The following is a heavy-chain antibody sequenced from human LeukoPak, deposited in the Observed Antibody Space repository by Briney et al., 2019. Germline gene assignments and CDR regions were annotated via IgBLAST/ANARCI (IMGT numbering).Heavy chain of an antibody. CDR2: ISGSGGST. Sequence: GSLRLSCAASGFTFSSYAMSWVRQAPGKGLEWVSAISGSGGSTYYADSVKGRFTISRDNSKNTLYLQMNSLRAEDTAVYYCAKDYYDSSGYSVPDDAFDIWGQGTMVTVSS. CDR1: GFTFSSYA. V-gene: IGHV3-23*01. CDR3: AKDYYDSSGYSVPDDAFDI. J-gene: IGHJ3*02. D-gene: IGHD3-22*01.